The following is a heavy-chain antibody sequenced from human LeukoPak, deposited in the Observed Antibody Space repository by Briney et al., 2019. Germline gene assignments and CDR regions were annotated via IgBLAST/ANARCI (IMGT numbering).Heavy chain of an antibody. CDR2: ISGSGGST. Sequence: GGSLRLSCAASGFTFSSYAMSWVRQAPGKGLEWVSAISGSGGSTYYADSVKGRFTISRDNSKNTLYLQMNSLRAEDTAVYYFAKVITPTMVRGDPPTDYWGKGTLVTVSS. CDR1: GFTFSSYA. J-gene: IGHJ4*02. D-gene: IGHD3-10*01. V-gene: IGHV3-23*01. CDR3: AKVITPTMVRGDPPTDY.